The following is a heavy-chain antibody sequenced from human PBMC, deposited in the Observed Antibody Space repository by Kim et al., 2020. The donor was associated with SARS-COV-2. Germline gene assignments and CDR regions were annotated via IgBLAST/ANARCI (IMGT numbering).Heavy chain of an antibody. J-gene: IGHJ4*02. Sequence: AQKLQGRVTMTTDTSTSTAYMELRSLRSDDTAVYYCARSNRGSYGRFDYWGQGTLVTVSS. D-gene: IGHD5-18*01. V-gene: IGHV1-18*01. CDR3: ARSNRGSYGRFDY.